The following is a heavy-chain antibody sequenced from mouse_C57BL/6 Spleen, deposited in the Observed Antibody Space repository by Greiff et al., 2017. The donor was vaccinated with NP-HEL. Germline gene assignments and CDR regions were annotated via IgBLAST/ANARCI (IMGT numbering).Heavy chain of an antibody. D-gene: IGHD1-1*01. Sequence: QVQLQQPGAELVKPGASVKLSCKASGYTFTSYWMHWVKQRPGQGLEWIGMIHPNSGSTNYNEKFKSKATLTVDKSSITAYMQLSSLTSEDSAVYYCANYGSSLSYAMDYWGQGTSVTVSS. CDR2: IHPNSGST. CDR1: GYTFTSYW. J-gene: IGHJ4*01. CDR3: ANYGSSLSYAMDY. V-gene: IGHV1-64*01.